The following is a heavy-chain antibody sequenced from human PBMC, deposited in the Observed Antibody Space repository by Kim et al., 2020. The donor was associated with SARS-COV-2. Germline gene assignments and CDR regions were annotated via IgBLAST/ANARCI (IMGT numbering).Heavy chain of an antibody. CDR3: ARMYSSGGGYFDY. CDR2: IYYSGST. CDR1: GGSISSSSYY. V-gene: IGHV4-39*01. D-gene: IGHD6-19*01. Sequence: SETLSLTCTVSGGSISSSSYYWGWIRQPPGKGLEWIGSIYYSGSTYYNPSLKSRVTISVDTSKNQFSLKLSSVTAADTAVYYCARMYSSGGGYFDYWGQGTLVTVSS. J-gene: IGHJ4*02.